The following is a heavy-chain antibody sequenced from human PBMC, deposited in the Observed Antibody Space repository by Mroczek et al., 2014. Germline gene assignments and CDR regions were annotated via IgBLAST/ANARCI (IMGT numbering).Heavy chain of an antibody. CDR1: GGSFSGYY. CDR2: INHSGST. V-gene: IGHV4-34*01. J-gene: IGHJ4*02. Sequence: QVQLQQWGAGLLKPSETLSLTCAVYGGSFSGYYWSWIRQPPGKGLEWIGEINHSGSTNYNPSLKSRVTISVDTSKNQFSLKLSSVTAADTAVYYCARTPTSPSSGYYYPFDYWGQGTLVTVSS. CDR3: ARTPTSPSSGYYYPFDY. D-gene: IGHD3-22*01.